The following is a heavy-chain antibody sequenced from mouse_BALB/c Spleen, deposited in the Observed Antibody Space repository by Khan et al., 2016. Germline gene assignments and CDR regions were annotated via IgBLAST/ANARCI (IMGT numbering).Heavy chain of an antibody. Sequence: QVQLKESGPGLVQPSQSLSITCTVSGFSLTSYGVHWVRQSPGKGLEWLGVIWSGGSTDYNAAFISRLSISKDNSKSHVFFKMNSLQANDTAIYYCASLYYGSTLYYAMDYWGQGTSVTVSS. CDR3: ASLYYGSTLYYAMDY. CDR1: GFSLTSYG. V-gene: IGHV2-2*02. CDR2: IWSGGST. J-gene: IGHJ4*01. D-gene: IGHD1-1*01.